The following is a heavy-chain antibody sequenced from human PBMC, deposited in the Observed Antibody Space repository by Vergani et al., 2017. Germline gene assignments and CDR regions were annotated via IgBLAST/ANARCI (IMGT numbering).Heavy chain of an antibody. CDR2: ISWNSGSI. D-gene: IGHD2-2*01. V-gene: IGHV3-9*01. CDR1: GFTFDDYA. J-gene: IGHJ6*03. CDR3: ARGXGYCSSTSCPPTLRNYYYYMDV. Sequence: EVQLVESGGGLVQPGRSLRLSCAASGFTFDDYAMHWVRQAPGKGLEWVSGISWNSGSIGYADSVKGRFTISRDNAKNSLYLQMNSLRAEDTALYYCARGXGYCSSTSCPPTLRNYYYYMDVWGKGTTVTVSS.